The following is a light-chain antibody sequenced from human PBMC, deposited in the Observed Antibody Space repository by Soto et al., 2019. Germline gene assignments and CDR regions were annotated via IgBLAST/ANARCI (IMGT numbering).Light chain of an antibody. V-gene: IGKV3-15*01. Sequence: EIVMTQSPATLSVSPGERATLXXXXSQSVSSNLAWYQQKPGQAPRLLIYGASTRATGIPARFSGSGSGTEFTLTISSLQSEDFAVYYCQQYNNWPSWTFGQGTKVDIK. CDR1: QSVSSN. CDR3: QQYNNWPSWT. CDR2: GAS. J-gene: IGKJ1*01.